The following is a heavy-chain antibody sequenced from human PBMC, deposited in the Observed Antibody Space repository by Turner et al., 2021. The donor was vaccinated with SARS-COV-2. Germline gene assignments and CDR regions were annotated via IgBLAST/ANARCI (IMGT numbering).Heavy chain of an antibody. V-gene: IGHV1-46*03. Sequence: QVQLMQSGAEVMKPGASVKVCCNASGYIFINYYIHCVRQAPGQGLEWVGIINPSGGGTRYAQKCRGRVTMTRDTSTSTVSMELSSLRSEDTAVYYCARGELWSFSSYDNWGQGTLVTVSS. J-gene: IGHJ4*02. CDR2: INPSGGGT. CDR1: GYIFINYY. D-gene: IGHD3-10*01. CDR3: ARGELWSFSSYDN.